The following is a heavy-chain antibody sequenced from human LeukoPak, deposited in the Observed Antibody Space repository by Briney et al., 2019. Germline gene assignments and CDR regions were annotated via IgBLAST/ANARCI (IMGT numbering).Heavy chain of an antibody. CDR1: GDSISSYY. CDR3: ARRQRDYDILTGYSFPYDFDS. D-gene: IGHD3-9*01. CDR2: IHYIGIT. V-gene: IGHV4-59*08. Sequence: SETLSLTCTVSGDSISSYYWSWIRQPPGKGLQWIGYIHYIGITNYNPSLKSRVTISVDTSKNQFSLKLSSVTAADTAVYYCARRQRDYDILTGYSFPYDFDSWGQGTLVTVSS. J-gene: IGHJ4*02.